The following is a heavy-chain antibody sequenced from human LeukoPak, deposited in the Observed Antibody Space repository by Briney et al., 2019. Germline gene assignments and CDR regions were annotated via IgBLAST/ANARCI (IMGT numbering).Heavy chain of an antibody. Sequence: SETLCLTCTVSGGSISTTAYYWGWIRQPPGKGLEWIGEINHSGSTNYNPSLKSRVTISVDTSKNQFSLKLSSVTAADTAVYYCARRWLGWSKNAFDIWGQGTMVTVSS. V-gene: IGHV4-39*07. CDR3: ARRWLGWSKNAFDI. CDR1: GGSISTTAYY. CDR2: INHSGST. J-gene: IGHJ3*02. D-gene: IGHD6-19*01.